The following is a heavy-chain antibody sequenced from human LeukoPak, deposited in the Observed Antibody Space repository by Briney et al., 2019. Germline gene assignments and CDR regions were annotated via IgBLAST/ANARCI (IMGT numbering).Heavy chain of an antibody. CDR3: AKIGLWFGELFYFDY. V-gene: IGHV3-30*18. D-gene: IGHD3-10*01. Sequence: GGSLRLSCAASGFTFSSYSMHRVRQAPGKGLEWVAVISYDGSNKYYADSVKGRFTISRDNSKNTLYLQMNSLRAEDTAVYYCAKIGLWFGELFYFDYWGQGTLVTVSS. J-gene: IGHJ4*02. CDR1: GFTFSSYS. CDR2: ISYDGSNK.